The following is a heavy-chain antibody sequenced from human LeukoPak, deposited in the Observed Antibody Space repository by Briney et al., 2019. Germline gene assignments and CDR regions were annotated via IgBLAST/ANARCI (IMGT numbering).Heavy chain of an antibody. CDR2: IYDSVST. J-gene: IGHJ4*02. D-gene: IGHD2-2*01. CDR1: GRSISSYY. V-gene: IGHV4-59*01. CDR3: ARGVAVAPPGADY. Sequence: SETLSLTCTVSGRSISSYYLTWIRQPPGKGLEWIGYIYDSVSTNYNPSLKSRVTISVDTSKNQFSLKLSSVTAADTAVYYCARGVAVAPPGADYWGQGTLVTVSS.